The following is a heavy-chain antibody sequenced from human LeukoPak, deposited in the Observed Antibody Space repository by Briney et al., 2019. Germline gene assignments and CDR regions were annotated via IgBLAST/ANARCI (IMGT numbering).Heavy chain of an antibody. CDR2: INHSGST. CDR1: GGSFSGYY. CDR3: ARGARRADSSGYYYVRSAFDY. V-gene: IGHV4-34*01. D-gene: IGHD3-22*01. Sequence: SETLSLTCAVYGGSFSGYYWSWIRQPPGKGLEWIGEINHSGSTNYNPSLKSRVTISVDTSKNQFSLKLSSVTAADTAVYYCARGARRADSSGYYYVRSAFDYWGQGTLVTASS. J-gene: IGHJ4*02.